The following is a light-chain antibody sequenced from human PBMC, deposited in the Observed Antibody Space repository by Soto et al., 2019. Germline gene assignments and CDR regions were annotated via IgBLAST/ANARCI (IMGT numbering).Light chain of an antibody. Sequence: IVLTQSPASLSLSPVERATLSCRASQSVSSNLAWYQQKPGQAPRLLIYGASTRATGIPDRFSGSGSGTDFTLTISRLEPEDFAVYYCQQYGSSPWTFGQGTKVDIK. J-gene: IGKJ1*01. CDR1: QSVSSN. CDR3: QQYGSSPWT. CDR2: GAS. V-gene: IGKV3-20*01.